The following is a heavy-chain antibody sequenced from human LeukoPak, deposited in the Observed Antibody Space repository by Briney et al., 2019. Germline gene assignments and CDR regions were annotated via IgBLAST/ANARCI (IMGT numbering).Heavy chain of an antibody. J-gene: IGHJ4*02. CDR3: ARANPAPYDSSGYNFRGYFDY. CDR2: ISGYNGLT. CDR1: GYNFNSYG. V-gene: IGHV1-18*01. D-gene: IGHD3-22*01. Sequence: EASVKVSCKASGYNFNSYGISWLRQVPGQGLEWMGWISGYNGLTRYGKNVQDRVTLTTDTSTRTAYMELRSLRSDDTAVYYCARANPAPYDSSGYNFRGYFDYWGQGTRVTVSS.